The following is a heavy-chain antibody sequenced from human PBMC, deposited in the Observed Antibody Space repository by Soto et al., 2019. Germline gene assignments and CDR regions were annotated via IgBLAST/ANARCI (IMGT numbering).Heavy chain of an antibody. J-gene: IGHJ5*02. CDR2: GTS. D-gene: IGHD2-21*02. Sequence: SETRPSPALSLVTPSAVVTTGAGSGRPQGRGWSGGTSFYNPSLRSRVTISMDTSNNHFSLKLNSLTATDTAVYYCARASGGHSGWGHWSDPWGQGTLVTVSS. CDR1: VTPSAVVTT. CDR3: ARASGGHSGWGHWSDP. V-gene: IGHV4-38-2*02.